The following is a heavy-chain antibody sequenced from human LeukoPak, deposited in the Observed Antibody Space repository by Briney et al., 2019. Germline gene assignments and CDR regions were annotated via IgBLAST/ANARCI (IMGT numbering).Heavy chain of an antibody. J-gene: IGHJ4*02. D-gene: IGHD6-13*01. CDR3: VKFPSSSTWSYYFDY. Sequence: GGSLRLSCAASGFTFSSYAMTWVRQAPGKGLEWVSDISGSGGSTNYADSVKGRFTISRDNSKNTLYLQMNSLRAEDTAVYYCVKFPSSSTWSYYFDYWGQGTLVTVSS. CDR2: ISGSGGST. CDR1: GFTFSSYA. V-gene: IGHV3-23*01.